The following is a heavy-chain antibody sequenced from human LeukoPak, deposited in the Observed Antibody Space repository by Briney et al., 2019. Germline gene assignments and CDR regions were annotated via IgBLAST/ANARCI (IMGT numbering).Heavy chain of an antibody. D-gene: IGHD3-10*01. J-gene: IGHJ6*03. CDR1: GYTLTELS. Sequence: ASVKVSCKVSGYTLTELSMHWVRQAPGKGLEWMGGFDPEDGETIYAQKFQGRVTMTEDTSTDTAYMELSSLRSEDTAVYYCATEAMVRGVIITGGYMDVWGKGTTVTVSS. V-gene: IGHV1-24*01. CDR2: FDPEDGET. CDR3: ATEAMVRGVIITGGYMDV.